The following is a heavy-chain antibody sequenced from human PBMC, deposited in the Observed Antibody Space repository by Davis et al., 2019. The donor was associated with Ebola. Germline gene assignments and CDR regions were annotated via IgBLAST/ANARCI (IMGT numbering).Heavy chain of an antibody. D-gene: IGHD3-22*01. J-gene: IGHJ4*02. CDR1: GFTFSSYT. CDR2: VSTRSSYI. Sequence: GESLKISCIASGFTFSSYTMNWVRQAPGKGLEWVSSVSTRSSYIHYADSVKGRFTISRDNAKNSLYLQMNSLRAEDTAVYYCARDSHYYDSSGYGVSFDYWGQGTLVTVSS. CDR3: ARDSHYYDSSGYGVSFDY. V-gene: IGHV3-21*01.